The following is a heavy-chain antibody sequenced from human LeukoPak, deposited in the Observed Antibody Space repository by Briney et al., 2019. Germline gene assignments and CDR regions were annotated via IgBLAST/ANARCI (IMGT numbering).Heavy chain of an antibody. V-gene: IGHV1-69*13. CDR2: IIPIIGTA. J-gene: IGHJ4*02. CDR1: GGTFSSYA. Sequence: SVKVSCKASGGTFSSYAISWVRQAPGQGLEWMGGIIPIIGTANYAQKFQGRVTITADESTSTAYMELSSLRSEDTAVYYCARTLPASYDFDYWGQGTLVTVSS. D-gene: IGHD1-26*01. CDR3: ARTLPASYDFDY.